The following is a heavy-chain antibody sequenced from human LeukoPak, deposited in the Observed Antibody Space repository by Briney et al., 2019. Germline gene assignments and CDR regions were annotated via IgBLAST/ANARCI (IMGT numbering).Heavy chain of an antibody. CDR2: IIPIFGTA. J-gene: IGHJ4*02. Sequence: SVKVSCKASGGTFGSYAISWVRQAPGQGLEWMGGIIPIFGTANYAQKFQGRVTITADESTSTAYMGLSSLRSEDTAVYYCAISPYYYDSSGYSSLGYWGQGTLVTVSS. CDR1: GGTFGSYA. V-gene: IGHV1-69*13. CDR3: AISPYYYDSSGYSSLGY. D-gene: IGHD3-22*01.